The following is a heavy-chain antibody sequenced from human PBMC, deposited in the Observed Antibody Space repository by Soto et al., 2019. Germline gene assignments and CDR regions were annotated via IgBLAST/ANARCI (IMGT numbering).Heavy chain of an antibody. Sequence: QVQLQESGPGLVKPSQTLSLTCTVSGGSISSGNYYWSWIRQPPGKGPEWIGFISYSGSAHYSPSLKSRVNMSVDTSKKQFSLNLSFVTAADTAVYYCATMGTPATGLYYFDFWGQGTLFTVSS. CDR2: ISYSGSA. J-gene: IGHJ4*02. CDR3: ATMGTPATGLYYFDF. CDR1: GGSISSGNYY. D-gene: IGHD2-15*01. V-gene: IGHV4-30-4*01.